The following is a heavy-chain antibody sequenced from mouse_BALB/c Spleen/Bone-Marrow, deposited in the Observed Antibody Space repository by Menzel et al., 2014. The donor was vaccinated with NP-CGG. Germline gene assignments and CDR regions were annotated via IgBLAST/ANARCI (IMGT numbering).Heavy chain of an antibody. CDR1: GYAFSAYW. CDR2: IYPGDGDT. J-gene: IGHJ2*01. D-gene: IGHD1-2*01. CDR3: TRSTATFDY. Sequence: QVQLKESGAELVRPGSSVKISCKASGYAFSAYWMNWVKQRPGQGLEWIGQIYPGDGDTNYNGKFKVKATLTADKSSSTAYMQLSSLTSEDSAVYFCTRSTATFDYWGQGTTLTVSS. V-gene: IGHV1-80*01.